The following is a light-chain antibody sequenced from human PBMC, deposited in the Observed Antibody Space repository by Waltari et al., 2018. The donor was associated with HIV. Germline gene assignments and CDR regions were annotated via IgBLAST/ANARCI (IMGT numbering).Light chain of an antibody. Sequence: SYELTQSPSVSVSPGQTASITCSGDQLGDKYACWYQQKPGQSPVLAIYEDSKRPSGIPERFSGSNSGNTATLTISGTQAMDEADYYCQAWDTTTVVFGGGTKLTVL. CDR3: QAWDTTTVV. J-gene: IGLJ2*01. CDR2: EDS. CDR1: QLGDKY. V-gene: IGLV3-1*01.